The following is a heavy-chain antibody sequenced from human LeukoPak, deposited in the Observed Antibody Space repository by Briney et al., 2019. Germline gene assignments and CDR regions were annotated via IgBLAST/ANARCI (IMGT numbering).Heavy chain of an antibody. Sequence: GGTLGLSCAASGFTFSSYGMSWVRQAPGKGLEWVSAISGSGGSTYYADSVKGRFTISRDNSKNTLYLQMNSLRAEDTAVYYCAKDGGEYYDILTGYYPRLYYMDVWGKGTTVTISS. J-gene: IGHJ6*03. CDR3: AKDGGEYYDILTGYYPRLYYMDV. D-gene: IGHD3-9*01. CDR2: ISGSGGST. V-gene: IGHV3-23*01. CDR1: GFTFSSYG.